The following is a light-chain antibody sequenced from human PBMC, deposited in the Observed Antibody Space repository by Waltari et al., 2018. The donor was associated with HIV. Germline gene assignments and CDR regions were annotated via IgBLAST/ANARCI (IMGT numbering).Light chain of an antibody. J-gene: IGKJ1*01. V-gene: IGKV4-1*01. CDR1: QNVLYSSNNKNY. CDR3: QQYYSTPWT. Sequence: DIVMTQSPDSLAVSLGERATINCKSSQNVLYSSNNKNYVVWYQQKPGQPPKLLIYWASTRESGVPDRFSGSGSVTDFTLTISSLQADDVAVYYCQQYYSTPWTFGQGTRVEIK. CDR2: WAS.